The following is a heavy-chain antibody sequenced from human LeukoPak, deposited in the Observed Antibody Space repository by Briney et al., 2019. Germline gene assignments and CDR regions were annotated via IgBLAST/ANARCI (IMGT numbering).Heavy chain of an antibody. J-gene: IGHJ4*02. D-gene: IGHD5-18*01. CDR3: ARVQYSYGQYYFDY. Sequence: GASVKVSCKASGGTFSSYAISWGRQGPGQGLEWMGGVIPIFGTANYAQKLQGRVTMTTDTSTSTAYMELRSLRSGDTAVYYCARVQYSYGQYYFDYWGQGTLVTVSS. V-gene: IGHV1-69*05. CDR1: GGTFSSYA. CDR2: VIPIFGTA.